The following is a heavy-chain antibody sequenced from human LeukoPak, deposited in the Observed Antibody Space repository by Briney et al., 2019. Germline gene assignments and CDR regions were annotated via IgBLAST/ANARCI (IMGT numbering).Heavy chain of an antibody. CDR2: MNPNSGNT. J-gene: IGHJ4*02. V-gene: IGHV1-8*03. CDR3: ARGGYCSSTSCQPLGY. CDR1: GYTFTSYD. Sequence: ASVKVSCKASGYTFTSYDINWVRQATGQGLEWMGWMNPNSGNTGYAQKFQGRVTITRNTSISTAYMELSSLRSEDTAVYYCARGGYCSSTSCQPLGYWGQGTLVTVSS. D-gene: IGHD2-2*01.